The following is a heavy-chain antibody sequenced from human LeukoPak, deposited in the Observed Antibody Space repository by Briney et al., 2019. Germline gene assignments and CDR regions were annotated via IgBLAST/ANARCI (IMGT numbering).Heavy chain of an antibody. CDR3: TTDSVMITSRGAFDI. J-gene: IGHJ3*02. Sequence: GGSLRLSCAASGFTFSNAWMSWVRQAPGKGLEWVGRIKSKTDGGTTDYAAPVKGRFTISRDDSKNTLYLQMNSLKTEDTAVYYCTTDSVMITSRGAFDIWGQGTMVTVSS. D-gene: IGHD3-16*01. CDR1: GFTFSNAW. CDR2: IKSKTDGGTT. V-gene: IGHV3-15*01.